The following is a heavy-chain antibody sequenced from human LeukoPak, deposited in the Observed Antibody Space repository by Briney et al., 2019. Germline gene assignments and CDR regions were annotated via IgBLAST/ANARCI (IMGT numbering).Heavy chain of an antibody. J-gene: IGHJ4*02. CDR2: ISGSGGST. V-gene: IGHV3-23*01. D-gene: IGHD1-14*01. Sequence: PGGSLRLSCAAAGFTFSSYAMSWVRQAPGKGLEWVSAISGSGGSTSYADSVKGRFTISRDNSKNTLYLEMNSLSPDDTAVYYCARGVEPLAANTLAYWGQGTLVTVSS. CDR1: GFTFSSYA. CDR3: ARGVEPLAANTLAY.